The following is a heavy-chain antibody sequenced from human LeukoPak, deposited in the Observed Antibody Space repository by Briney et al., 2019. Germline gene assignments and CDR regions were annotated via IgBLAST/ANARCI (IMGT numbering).Heavy chain of an antibody. V-gene: IGHV3-21*01. CDR2: ISSSSSYI. D-gene: IGHD3-10*01. J-gene: IGHJ5*02. Sequence: GGSLRLSCAASGLTFSSYSMNWVRQAPGKGLEWVSSISSSSSYIYYADSVKGRFTISRDNAKNSLYLQMNSLRAEDTAVYYCARSSLLWFGELLYRWFDPWGQGTLVTVSS. CDR1: GLTFSSYS. CDR3: ARSSLLWFGELLYRWFDP.